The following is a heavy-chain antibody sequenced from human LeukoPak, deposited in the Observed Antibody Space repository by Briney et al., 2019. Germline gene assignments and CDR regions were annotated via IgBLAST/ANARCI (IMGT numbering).Heavy chain of an antibody. CDR2: ISSSSSYI. Sequence: GGSLRLSCAASGFTFSSYSMNWVRQAPGKGLEWVSSISSSSSYIYYADSVKGRFTITRDNAKNSLYLQMNSLRAEDTAVYYCARVFRPRETYFDHWGQGTLVTVSS. J-gene: IGHJ4*02. V-gene: IGHV3-21*01. D-gene: IGHD5-24*01. CDR1: GFTFSSYS. CDR3: ARVFRPRETYFDH.